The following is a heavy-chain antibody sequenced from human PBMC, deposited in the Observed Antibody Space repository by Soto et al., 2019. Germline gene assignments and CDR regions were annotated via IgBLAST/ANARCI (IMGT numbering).Heavy chain of an antibody. V-gene: IGHV3-30*18. J-gene: IGHJ4*02. D-gene: IGHD3-16*02. CDR3: AKDKGAFGGVLVFAFDS. CDR1: GFTFNTFG. Sequence: QVQLVESGGGVVQPGTSLRLSCAASGFTFNTFGIHWVRQAPGKGLEWVAVITDDGKNKYYADSVKGRFTISRDNSRDTLYLQMNSLTAEDTAMYYCAKDKGAFGGVLVFAFDSWGQGSLVTVSS. CDR2: ITDDGKNK.